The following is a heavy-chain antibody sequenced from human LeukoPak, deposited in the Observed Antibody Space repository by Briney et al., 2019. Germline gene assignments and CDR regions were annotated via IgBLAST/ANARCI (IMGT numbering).Heavy chain of an antibody. Sequence: ASVKVSCKASGYTFTSYYMHCVPQAPGQGVERMGIINTSGGSTSYAQKFQGRVTITRDTSKSTVYMELSSLRSEDTAVYYCARVFSSSGYGYWGQGTLVTVSS. CDR3: ARVFSSSGYGY. CDR2: INTSGGST. J-gene: IGHJ4*02. CDR1: GYTFTSYY. D-gene: IGHD3-22*01. V-gene: IGHV1-46*01.